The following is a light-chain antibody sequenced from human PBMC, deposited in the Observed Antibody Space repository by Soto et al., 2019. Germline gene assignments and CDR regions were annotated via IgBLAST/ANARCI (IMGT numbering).Light chain of an antibody. CDR2: DNN. J-gene: IGLJ1*01. CDR1: GSNIGNNF. Sequence: QSVLTPPPSVSAAPGQNVTISCSGSGSNIGNNFVSWYQEFPRTSPKLLSYDNNKRPSGIPDRFSGSKSGTSATLGMTGLQTGDEADYYCGTWDNSLSAYVCGAGTKVTVL. V-gene: IGLV1-51*01. CDR3: GTWDNSLSAYV.